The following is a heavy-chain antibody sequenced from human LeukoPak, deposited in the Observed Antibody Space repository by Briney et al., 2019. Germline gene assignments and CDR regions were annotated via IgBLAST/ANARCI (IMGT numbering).Heavy chain of an antibody. CDR2: INPNSGGT. Sequence: ASVKVSCKASGYTFTGYYMHWVRQAPGQGLEWMGWINPNSGGTNYAQKFQGRVTMTRDTSISTAYMELRSLRSDDTAVYYCARASGDYGFGWFDPWGQGTLVTVSS. V-gene: IGHV1-2*02. CDR3: ARASGDYGFGWFDP. CDR1: GYTFTGYY. D-gene: IGHD4-17*01. J-gene: IGHJ5*02.